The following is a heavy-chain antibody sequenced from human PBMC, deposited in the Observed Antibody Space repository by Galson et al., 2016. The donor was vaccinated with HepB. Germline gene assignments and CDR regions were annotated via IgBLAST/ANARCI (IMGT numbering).Heavy chain of an antibody. Sequence: SLRLSCAASGFTFSTFRMTWVRQAPGKGLEWVANISHDGSEKYYVDSVKGRFTISRDNAKNSVYLQMNSLRGDDTAVYYCMSYCDVSYSGFWGQGSLVTVSS. J-gene: IGHJ4*02. D-gene: IGHD3-22*01. V-gene: IGHV3-7*03. CDR2: ISHDGSEK. CDR3: MSYCDVSYSGF. CDR1: GFTFSTFR.